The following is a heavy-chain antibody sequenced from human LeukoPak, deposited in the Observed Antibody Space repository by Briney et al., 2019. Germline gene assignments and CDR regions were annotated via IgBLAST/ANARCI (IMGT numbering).Heavy chain of an antibody. Sequence: ASVKVSCKASGYTFTSYGISWVRQAPGKGLEWMGWISGYNGDTNYAQKFQGRVTMSTDTSTSTAYMELRSLRFDDTAIYYCAKDWNILTGRNCFDPWGQGTLVTVSS. CDR3: AKDWNILTGRNCFDP. D-gene: IGHD3-9*01. J-gene: IGHJ5*02. CDR1: GYTFTSYG. V-gene: IGHV1-18*01. CDR2: ISGYNGDT.